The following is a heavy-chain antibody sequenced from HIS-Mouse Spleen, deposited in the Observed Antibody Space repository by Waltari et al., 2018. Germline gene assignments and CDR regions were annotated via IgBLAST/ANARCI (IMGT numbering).Heavy chain of an antibody. J-gene: IGHJ2*01. CDR3: AREIPYSSSWYDWYFDL. V-gene: IGHV4-39*07. CDR1: GGSIRSTSSS. D-gene: IGHD6-13*01. CDR2: IYYSGST. Sequence: QLQLQESGPGLVKPSETLSLTCPVPGGSIRSTSSSWGWIRQPPGKGLEWIGSIYYSGSTYYNPSLKSRVTISVDTSKNQFSLKLSSVTAADTAVYYCAREIPYSSSWYDWYFDLWGRGTLVTVSS.